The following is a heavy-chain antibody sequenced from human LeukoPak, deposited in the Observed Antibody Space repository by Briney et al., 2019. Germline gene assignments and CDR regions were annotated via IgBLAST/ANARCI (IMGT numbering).Heavy chain of an antibody. Sequence: GGSLRLSCAASGFTFSSYSMNWVRQAPGKGLVWVSRINTDGSSTSYADSVKGRFTISRDNAKNTLYLQMNSLRAEDTAVYYCARVHPELRGPVDYWGQGTLVTVSS. V-gene: IGHV3-74*01. CDR3: ARVHPELRGPVDY. CDR2: INTDGSST. CDR1: GFTFSSYS. J-gene: IGHJ4*02. D-gene: IGHD3-10*01.